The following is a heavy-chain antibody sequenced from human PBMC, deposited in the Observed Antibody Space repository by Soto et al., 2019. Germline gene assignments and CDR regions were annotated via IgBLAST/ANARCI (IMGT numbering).Heavy chain of an antibody. CDR1: GGTFSSYA. J-gene: IGHJ6*02. Sequence: EASVKVSCKASGGTFSSYAISWVRQAPGQGLEWKGGIIPIFGTANYAQKFQGRVTITADESTSTAYMELSSLRSEDTALYYFARAFRYCSSTSCPSYYYYYYGMDVWGQGTTVTVSS. V-gene: IGHV1-69*13. D-gene: IGHD2-2*01. CDR3: ARAFRYCSSTSCPSYYYYYYGMDV. CDR2: IIPIFGTA.